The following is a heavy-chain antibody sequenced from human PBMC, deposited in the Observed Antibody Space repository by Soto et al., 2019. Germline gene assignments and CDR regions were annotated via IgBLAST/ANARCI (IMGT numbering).Heavy chain of an antibody. CDR2: ISAYNGNT. CDR3: ARERYSVFDI. CDR1: GYTFSSYG. J-gene: IGHJ3*02. D-gene: IGHD2-15*01. V-gene: IGHV1-18*01. Sequence: GASVKGSCKAFGYTFSSYGISWGRQAPGQGLEWMGWISAYNGNTNYAQKLQGRVTMTTDTSTSTAYMELRSLRSDDTAVYYCARERYSVFDIWGQGTMVTVSS.